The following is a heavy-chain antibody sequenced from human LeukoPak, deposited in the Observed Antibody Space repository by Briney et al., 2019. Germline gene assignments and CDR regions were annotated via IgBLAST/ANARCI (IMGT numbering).Heavy chain of an antibody. CDR3: ARDRGYSGYDPGTVFDY. J-gene: IGHJ4*02. D-gene: IGHD5-12*01. Sequence: SVKVSCKASGGTFSSYAISWVRQAPGQGLEWMGGTIPIFGTANYAQKFQGRVTITADESTSTAYMELSSLRSEDTAVYYCARDRGYSGYDPGTVFDYWGQGTLVTVSS. CDR2: TIPIFGTA. CDR1: GGTFSSYA. V-gene: IGHV1-69*13.